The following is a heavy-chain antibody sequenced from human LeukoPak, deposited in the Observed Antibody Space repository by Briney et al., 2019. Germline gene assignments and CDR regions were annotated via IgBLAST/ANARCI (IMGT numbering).Heavy chain of an antibody. V-gene: IGHV3-21*01. J-gene: IGHJ6*02. CDR3: ARFVVAVAPCGVDV. D-gene: IGHD6-19*01. Sequence: GGSLRLSCAASGFTFSSYSMNWVRQAPGKGLEWVSSISSSSSYIYYADSVKGRFTISRDNARNSLYLQMNSLRAEDTAVYYCARFVVAVAPCGVDVWGQGTTVTVSS. CDR1: GFTFSSYS. CDR2: ISSSSSYI.